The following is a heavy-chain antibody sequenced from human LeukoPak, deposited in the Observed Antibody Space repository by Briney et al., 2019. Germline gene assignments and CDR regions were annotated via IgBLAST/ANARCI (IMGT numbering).Heavy chain of an antibody. Sequence: ASVKVSCKASGYTFTGYYMHWVRQAPGQGVEWMGWINPNSGGTNYAQKFQGRVTMTRDTSISTAYMELSRLRSDDTAVFYCARDRSSGSYDGVLGYWGQGTLVTVSS. CDR3: ARDRSSGSYDGVLGY. CDR1: GYTFTGYY. V-gene: IGHV1-2*02. D-gene: IGHD1-26*01. J-gene: IGHJ4*02. CDR2: INPNSGGT.